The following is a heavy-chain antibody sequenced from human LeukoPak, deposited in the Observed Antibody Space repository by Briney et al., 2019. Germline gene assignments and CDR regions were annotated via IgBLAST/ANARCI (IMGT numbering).Heavy chain of an antibody. CDR3: ARRLKRGDGNYYYGVDV. D-gene: IGHD5-24*01. V-gene: IGHV1-69*13. CDR2: IIPIFGTA. J-gene: IGHJ6*02. Sequence: ASVKVSCKASGGTFSSYAISWVRQAPGQGLEWMGGIIPIFGTANYAQKFQGRVTITADESTSTAYMELSSLRSEDTAVYYCARRLKRGDGNYYYGVDVWGQGTTVTVSS. CDR1: GGTFSSYA.